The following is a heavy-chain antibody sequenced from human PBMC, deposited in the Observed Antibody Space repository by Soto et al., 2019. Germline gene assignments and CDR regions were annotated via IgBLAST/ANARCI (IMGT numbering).Heavy chain of an antibody. V-gene: IGHV3-23*01. CDR2: ISGSGGTT. CDR3: AKAYSSSVLPRFDY. Sequence: GGSLRLSCAASTFTFSTDAMSWVCQAPGKGLEWVSAISGSGGTTYYADSVKGRFTISRDNSKNTLFLQMNSLRAEDTAVYYCAKAYSSSVLPRFDYWGQGTLVTVSS. CDR1: TFTFSTDA. D-gene: IGHD6-6*01. J-gene: IGHJ4*02.